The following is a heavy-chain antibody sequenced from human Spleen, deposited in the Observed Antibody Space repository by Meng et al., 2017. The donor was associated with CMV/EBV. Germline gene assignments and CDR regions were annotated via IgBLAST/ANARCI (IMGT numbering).Heavy chain of an antibody. CDR3: AKGVREQYYYYYGMDV. CDR2: ISGSGGSR. Sequence: GESLKIYCAASGFTFSSYAMSWVRQAPGKGLEWVAAISGSGGSRYYADSVKGWFTISRDNSKNTLYLQMNSLRAEDTAVYFCAKGVREQYYYYYGMDVWGQGTTVTVSS. J-gene: IGHJ6*02. CDR1: GFTFSSYA. V-gene: IGHV3-23*01. D-gene: IGHD3-10*01.